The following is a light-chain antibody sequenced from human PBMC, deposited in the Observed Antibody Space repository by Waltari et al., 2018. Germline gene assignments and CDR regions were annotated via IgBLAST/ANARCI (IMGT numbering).Light chain of an antibody. V-gene: IGLV2-14*01. Sequence: QSALTQPASVSGSPGQSITISCTGTRSDVGGYHYVSWYQQHPGKAPKLIIYEVSNRPSGVSNRFSGSKSGNTASLTISGLQAEDEADYYCSSYTSSSPYVVFGGGTKLTVL. CDR2: EVS. CDR1: RSDVGGYHY. CDR3: SSYTSSSPYVV. J-gene: IGLJ2*01.